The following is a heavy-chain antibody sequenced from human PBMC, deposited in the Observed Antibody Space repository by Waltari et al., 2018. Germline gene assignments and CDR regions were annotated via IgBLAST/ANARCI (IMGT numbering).Heavy chain of an antibody. V-gene: IGHV4-39*07. Sequence: QLQLQESGPGLVKPSENQSLTCTVSGGSISSSSYYWGWIRKPPGKGREWIGSIYYSGSTYYNPSLKSRVTISVDTSKNQFSLKLSSVTAADTAVYYCARVRSDLHAFDIWGQGTMVTVSS. CDR3: ARVRSDLHAFDI. J-gene: IGHJ3*02. CDR2: IYYSGST. CDR1: GGSISSSSYY.